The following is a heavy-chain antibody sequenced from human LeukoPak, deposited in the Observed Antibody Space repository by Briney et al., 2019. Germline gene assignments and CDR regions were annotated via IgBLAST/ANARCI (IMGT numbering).Heavy chain of an antibody. CDR1: GGSFSGYY. V-gene: IGHV4-34*01. J-gene: IGHJ4*02. D-gene: IGHD6-13*01. CDR2: INHSGST. Sequence: ASETLSLTCAVYGGSFSGYYWSWIRQPPGKGLEWIGEINHSGSTNYNPSLKSRVTISVDTSKNQFSLKLSSVTAADTAVYYCARHGYSSSWYVFVYWGQGTLVTVSS. CDR3: ARHGYSSSWYVFVY.